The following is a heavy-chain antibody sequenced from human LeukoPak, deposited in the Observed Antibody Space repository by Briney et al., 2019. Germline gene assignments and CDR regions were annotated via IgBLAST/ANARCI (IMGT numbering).Heavy chain of an antibody. V-gene: IGHV3-7*01. CDR2: IKQDGSEK. D-gene: IGHD6-19*01. CDR3: AKGISGWYGYYFDY. Sequence: PGGSLRLSCAASGFTFSSYWMSWVRQAPGKGLEWVANIKQDGSEKYYVDSVKGRFTISRDNAKNSLYLQMNSLRAEDKAVYYCAKGISGWYGYYFDYWGQGTLVTVSS. CDR1: GFTFSSYW. J-gene: IGHJ4*02.